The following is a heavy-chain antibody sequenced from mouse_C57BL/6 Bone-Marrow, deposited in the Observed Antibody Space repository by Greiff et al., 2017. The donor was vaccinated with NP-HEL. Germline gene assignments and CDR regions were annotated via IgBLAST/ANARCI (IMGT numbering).Heavy chain of an antibody. CDR3: VSYGYYGYFDV. D-gene: IGHD2-2*01. J-gene: IGHJ1*03. V-gene: IGHV10-3*01. CDR2: IRSKSSNYAT. Sequence: EVKLMESGGGLVQPKGSLKLSCAASGFTLNNYAMHWVRPAPGKGLEWVARIRSKSSNYATYYADSVNARFTISRDDSQSMLYLQMNNLKTEDTAMYYGVSYGYYGYFDVWGTGTTVTVSS. CDR1: GFTLNNYA.